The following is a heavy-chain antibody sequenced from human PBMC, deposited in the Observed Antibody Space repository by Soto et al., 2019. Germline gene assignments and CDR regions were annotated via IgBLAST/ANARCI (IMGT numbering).Heavy chain of an antibody. CDR3: ASPTKPLYYYYGMDV. V-gene: IGHV1-69*13. J-gene: IGHJ6*02. D-gene: IGHD1-1*01. CDR2: IIPIFGTA. Sequence: SVKVSCKASGGTFSSYTISWVRQAPGQGLEWMGGIIPIFGTANYAQKFQGRVTITADESTSTAYMELSSLRSEDTAVYYCASPTKPLYYYYGMDVWGQGTTVTVSS. CDR1: GGTFSSYT.